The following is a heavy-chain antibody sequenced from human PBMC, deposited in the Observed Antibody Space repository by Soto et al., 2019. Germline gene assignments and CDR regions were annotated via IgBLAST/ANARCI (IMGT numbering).Heavy chain of an antibody. D-gene: IGHD3-9*01. Sequence: PGGSLRLSCAASGFTFSSDAMSRVRQAPGKGLEWVAVISYDGSNKYYADSVKGRFTISRDNSKNTLYLQMNSLRAEDTAVYYCAKDPESIRYFDWFPTSYNWFDPWGQGTLVTVSS. CDR3: AKDPESIRYFDWFPTSYNWFDP. J-gene: IGHJ5*02. CDR2: ISYDGSNK. CDR1: GFTFSSDA. V-gene: IGHV3-30*18.